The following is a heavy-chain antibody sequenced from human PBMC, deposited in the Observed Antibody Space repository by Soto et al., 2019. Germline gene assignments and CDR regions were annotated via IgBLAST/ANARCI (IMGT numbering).Heavy chain of an antibody. J-gene: IGHJ6*02. CDR3: ARGPVVPAAIAYPDYYYYGMDV. Sequence: GASVKVSCKASGGTFSSYAISWVRQAPGQGLEWMGGIIPIFGTANYAQKFQGRVTITADESTSTAYMELSSLRSEDTAVYYCARGPVVPAAIAYPDYYYYGMDVWGQGTTVTVSS. CDR1: GGTFSSYA. V-gene: IGHV1-69*13. CDR2: IIPIFGTA. D-gene: IGHD2-2*02.